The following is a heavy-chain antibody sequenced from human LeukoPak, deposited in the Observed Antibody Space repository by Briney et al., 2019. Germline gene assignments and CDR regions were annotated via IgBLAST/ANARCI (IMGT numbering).Heavy chain of an antibody. CDR2: ISSSSSYI. CDR1: GFTFSSYS. D-gene: IGHD6-13*01. V-gene: IGHV3-21*01. J-gene: IGHJ4*02. CDR3: ATIRKGIAAAGTTPSDY. Sequence: GGSLRLSCAASGFTFSSYSMNWVRQAPGKGLEWVSSISSSSSYIYYADSVKGRFTISRDNAKNSLYLQMNSLRAEDTAVYYCATIRKGIAAAGTTPSDYWGQGTLVTVSS.